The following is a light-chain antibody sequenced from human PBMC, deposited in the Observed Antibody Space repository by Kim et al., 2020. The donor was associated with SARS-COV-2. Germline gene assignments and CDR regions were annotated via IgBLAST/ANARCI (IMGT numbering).Light chain of an antibody. CDR2: EDS. J-gene: IGLJ1*01. V-gene: IGLV3-1*01. Sequence: SVSPGQTASITGSGDKLGDKYACWYQQKPGQSPVLVIYEDSKRPSGIHERFSGSNSGNTATLTISGTQAMDEADYYCQAWDSSTYVFGTGTKVTVL. CDR3: QAWDSSTYV. CDR1: KLGDKY.